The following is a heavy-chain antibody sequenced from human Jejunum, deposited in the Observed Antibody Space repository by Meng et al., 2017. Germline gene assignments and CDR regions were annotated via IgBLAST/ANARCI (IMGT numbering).Heavy chain of an antibody. D-gene: IGHD2-2*01. CDR1: GFSVSSYA. CDR3: AKILRHSSWDNIFDS. CDR2: ISGSGDSS. V-gene: IGHV3-23*01. Sequence: EVQLLESGGGLVQPGGSLRLSCAASGFSVSSYALHWVRQTPGKGLEWVSAISGSGDSSYYPDSVKGRFTVSRDNPKNTVYLQMNSLRAEDTAVYYCAKILRHSSWDNIFDSWGQGTLVTVSS. J-gene: IGHJ4*02.